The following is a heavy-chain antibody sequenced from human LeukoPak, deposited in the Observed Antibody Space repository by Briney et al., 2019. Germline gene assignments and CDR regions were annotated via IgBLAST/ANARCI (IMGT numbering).Heavy chain of an antibody. CDR2: INHSGST. Sequence: SETLSLSCAVYGGSFSGYYWSWIRQPPGKGLEGMGEINHSGSTNYNPSLKSRVTITLVAAKNQFSLKLRSVCAADKAVYYCARDYSGEGTVGATSGYWGQGTLVTVSS. CDR3: ARDYSGEGTVGATSGY. D-gene: IGHD1-26*01. V-gene: IGHV4-34*01. CDR1: GGSFSGYY. J-gene: IGHJ4*02.